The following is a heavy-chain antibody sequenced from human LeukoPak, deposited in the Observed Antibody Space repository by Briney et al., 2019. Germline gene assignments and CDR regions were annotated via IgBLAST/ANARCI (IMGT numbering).Heavy chain of an antibody. J-gene: IGHJ5*02. CDR3: ARGVRITIFGVADNWFDP. CDR2: IYHSGST. V-gene: IGHV4-4*02. CDR1: GGSISSSNW. D-gene: IGHD3-3*01. Sequence: SETLSLTCAVSGGSISSSNWWSWVRQPPGKGLEWIGEIYHSGSTNYNPSLKSRVTISVDKSKNQFSLKLSSVTAADTAVYYCARGVRITIFGVADNWFDPWGQGTLVTVSS.